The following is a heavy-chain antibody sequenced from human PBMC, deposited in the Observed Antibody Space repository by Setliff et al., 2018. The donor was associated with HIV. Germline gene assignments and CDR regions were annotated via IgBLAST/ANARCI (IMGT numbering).Heavy chain of an antibody. CDR2: INHSGRT. CDR3: ARVRYRSRWYASDHYYIDV. J-gene: IGHJ6*03. D-gene: IGHD6-13*01. V-gene: IGHV4-34*01. Sequence: TSETLSLTCAVYGVSFSGNYWSWIRQPPGKGLEWIGEINHSGRTNYNPSLKSRVTISLDTSNNQFSLKLTSVTAADTAVYYCARVRYRSRWYASDHYYIDVWGKGTTVTVSS. CDR1: GVSFSGNY.